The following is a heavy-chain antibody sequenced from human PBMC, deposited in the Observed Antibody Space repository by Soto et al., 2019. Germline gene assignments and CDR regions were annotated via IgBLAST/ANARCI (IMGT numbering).Heavy chain of an antibody. CDR1: GDTFSNHT. D-gene: IGHD4-17*01. J-gene: IGHJ6*03. CDR3: ARVAEMGTVTKRYYDSMDV. V-gene: IGHV1-69*04. Sequence: QVQLVQSGAEVKKPGSSVKVSCKASGDTFSNHTISWVRQAPGQGLEWMGRIIPILGVANYAQKFQGRVTTPADQSTSTAYMELSSLRSADTAVYYCARVAEMGTVTKRYYDSMDVWGTGTTVTVSS. CDR2: IIPILGVA.